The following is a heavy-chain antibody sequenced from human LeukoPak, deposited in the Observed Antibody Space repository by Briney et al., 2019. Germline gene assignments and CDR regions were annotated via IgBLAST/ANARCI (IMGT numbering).Heavy chain of an antibody. Sequence: PSETLSLTCTVSGGFINSYYWSWIRQPPGKGLEWIGYIYYSGSTNYNPSLKSRVTISVDTSKNQFSLKLSSVTAADTAVYYCARRRGSSWYFGLEDNWFDPWGQGTLVTASS. CDR2: IYYSGST. CDR1: GGFINSYY. CDR3: ARRRGSSWYFGLEDNWFDP. J-gene: IGHJ5*02. V-gene: IGHV4-59*01. D-gene: IGHD6-13*01.